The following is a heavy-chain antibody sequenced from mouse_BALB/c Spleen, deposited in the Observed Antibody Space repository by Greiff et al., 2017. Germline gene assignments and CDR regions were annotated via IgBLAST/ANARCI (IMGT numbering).Heavy chain of an antibody. J-gene: IGHJ3*01. CDR3: ARDYDAGY. CDR1: GYTFTSYW. Sequence: VQLQQSGAELARPGASVKLSCKASGYTFTSYWMQWVKQRPGQGLEWIGAIYPGDGDTRYTQKFKGKATLTADKSSSTAYMQLSSLASEDSAVYYCARDYDAGYWGQGTLVTVSA. V-gene: IGHV1-87*01. CDR2: IYPGDGDT. D-gene: IGHD2-4*01.